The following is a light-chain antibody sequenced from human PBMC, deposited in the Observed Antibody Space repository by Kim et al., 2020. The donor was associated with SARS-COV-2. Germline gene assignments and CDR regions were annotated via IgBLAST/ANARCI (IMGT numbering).Light chain of an antibody. Sequence: SYELTQPPSVSVSPGQTASITCSGDKLGDKYACWYQQKPGQSPVLVIYQDSKLPSGIPERFSGSNSGNTATLTISGTQAMDEADYYCQAWDSSTYVFGTG. CDR3: QAWDSSTYV. CDR2: QDS. J-gene: IGLJ1*01. CDR1: KLGDKY. V-gene: IGLV3-1*01.